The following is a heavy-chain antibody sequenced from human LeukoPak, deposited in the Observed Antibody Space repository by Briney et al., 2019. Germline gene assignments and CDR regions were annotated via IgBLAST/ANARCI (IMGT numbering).Heavy chain of an antibody. Sequence: GGSLRLSCTASGFTFSSYWMNWVRQAPGKGLEWVANIKHDGSEKYYADSVKGRFTISRDNAKNSLFLQMNSLRAEDTAVYYCATWYSTYYWGQGTLVTVSS. CDR2: IKHDGSEK. CDR1: GFTFSSYW. V-gene: IGHV3-7*01. CDR3: ATWYSTYY. J-gene: IGHJ4*02. D-gene: IGHD2-21*01.